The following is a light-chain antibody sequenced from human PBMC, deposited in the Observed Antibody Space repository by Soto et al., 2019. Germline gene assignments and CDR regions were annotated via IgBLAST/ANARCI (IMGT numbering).Light chain of an antibody. J-gene: IGLJ1*01. Sequence: QSVLTQPRSVSGSPGQSVTISCTGTSSDVGDYNYVSWYQQRPGKAPELIIYDVTKRPSGVPDRFSGSKSGNTASLTISGLQAEDEAEYYCRSYAGTYTYVFGTGTKVTVL. V-gene: IGLV2-11*01. CDR1: SSDVGDYNY. CDR2: DVT. CDR3: RSYAGTYTYV.